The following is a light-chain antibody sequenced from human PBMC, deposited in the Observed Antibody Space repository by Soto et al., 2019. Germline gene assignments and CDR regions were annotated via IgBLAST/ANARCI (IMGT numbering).Light chain of an antibody. Sequence: DIQMTQSPSSLSASVGDRVTITCLASQSINTFLNWYQQIPGKAPKVLIYGASNLQSGVPSRFSGSGSGTDFTLTISSLQPEDFATYYCQQNYNSPRTFGQGTKVDIK. CDR2: GAS. V-gene: IGKV1-39*01. CDR3: QQNYNSPRT. CDR1: QSINTF. J-gene: IGKJ1*01.